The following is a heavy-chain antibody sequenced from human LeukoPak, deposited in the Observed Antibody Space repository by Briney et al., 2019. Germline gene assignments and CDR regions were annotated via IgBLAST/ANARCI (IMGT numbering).Heavy chain of an antibody. Sequence: GISLTLSCEASGTTINSYTMNWIRQSPGKGLEWVAAISYDGTKKYYPRPLSVRFIMSRYCSKNTLHFQMNSLRPEDTAVYYCARGARSYSGMRSPKLDYWGEGILVTVSS. CDR1: GTTINSYT. J-gene: IGHJ4*02. D-gene: IGHD2-8*01. V-gene: IGHV3-30*04. CDR3: ARGARSYSGMRSPKLDY. CDR2: ISYDGTKK.